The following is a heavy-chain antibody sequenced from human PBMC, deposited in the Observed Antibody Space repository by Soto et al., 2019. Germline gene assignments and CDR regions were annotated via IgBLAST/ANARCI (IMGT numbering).Heavy chain of an antibody. CDR1: GFTFSSYA. CDR2: ISYDGSNK. Sequence: QVPLVESGGGVVQPGRSLRLSCAASGFTFSSYAMHWVRQAPGKGLEWVAVISYDGSNKYYADSVKGRFTISRDNSKNTPYLQLNSLRAEDTAVYYCARDKRDLRFLEWSYYFDYWGQGTLVTVSS. CDR3: ARDKRDLRFLEWSYYFDY. J-gene: IGHJ4*02. V-gene: IGHV3-30-3*01. D-gene: IGHD3-3*01.